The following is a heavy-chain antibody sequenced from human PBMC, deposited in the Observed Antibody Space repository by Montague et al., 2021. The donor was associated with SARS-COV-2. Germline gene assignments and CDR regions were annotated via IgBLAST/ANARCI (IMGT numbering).Heavy chain of an antibody. D-gene: IGHD6-19*01. CDR3: ARGLSIAVAGTLFPDYYYYMDV. V-gene: IGHV3-48*03. J-gene: IGHJ6*03. Sequence: SLRLSCAASGFTFSSYEMNWVRQAPGKGLEWVSYISSSGSTIYYADSXXGRFTISRDNAKNSLYLQMNSLRAEDTAVYYCARGLSIAVAGTLFPDYYYYMDVWGKGPTVTVSS. CDR2: ISSSGSTI. CDR1: GFTFSSYE.